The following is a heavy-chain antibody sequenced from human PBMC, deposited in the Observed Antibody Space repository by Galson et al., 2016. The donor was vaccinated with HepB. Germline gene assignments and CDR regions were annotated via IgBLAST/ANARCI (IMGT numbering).Heavy chain of an antibody. CDR2: IADGGSGQ. CDR1: GFTFSDYQ. J-gene: IGHJ1*01. D-gene: IGHD1-20*01. Sequence: SLRLSCAASGFTFSDYQMHWVRQAPGKGLEWVTSIADGGSGQDYADSVKGRFTISRDNSNNTLFLQMNSLRVGDTAVYFCAKDLHITGYMAYFYHWGQGALVTVSS. V-gene: IGHV3-30*18. CDR3: AKDLHITGYMAYFYH.